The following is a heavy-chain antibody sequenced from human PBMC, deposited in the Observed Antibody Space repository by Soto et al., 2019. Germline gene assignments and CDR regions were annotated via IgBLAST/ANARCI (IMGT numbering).Heavy chain of an antibody. V-gene: IGHV4-39*01. CDR3: ARLVVTTDAFDI. CDR1: GGSISSSSYY. J-gene: IGHJ3*02. D-gene: IGHD2-21*02. Sequence: PSETLSLTCTVSGGSISSSSYYWVWIRQPPGKGLEWIGSIYYSGSTYYNPSLKSRVTISVDTSKNQFSLKLSSVTAADTAVYYCARLVVTTDAFDIWGQGTMVTVSS. CDR2: IYYSGST.